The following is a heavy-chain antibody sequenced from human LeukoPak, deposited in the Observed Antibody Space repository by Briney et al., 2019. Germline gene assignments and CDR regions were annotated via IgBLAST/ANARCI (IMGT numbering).Heavy chain of an antibody. CDR1: GFSVNNHE. CDR3: ARDYDFWSGYYSNWFDS. J-gene: IGHJ5*01. Sequence: PGGSLRLSCAASGFSVNNHEMNWVRQAPGKGLEWFAYISRGGSPVYYADSVKGRFTISTDNAKNSLYLQMNSLRAEDTAVYYCARDYDFWSGYYSNWFDSWGQGALVTVSS. CDR2: ISRGGSPV. D-gene: IGHD3-3*01. V-gene: IGHV3-48*03.